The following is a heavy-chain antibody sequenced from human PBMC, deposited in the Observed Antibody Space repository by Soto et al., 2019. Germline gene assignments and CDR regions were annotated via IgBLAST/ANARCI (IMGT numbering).Heavy chain of an antibody. Sequence: SETLSLTCTVSGASVSSSTYSWGWIRQSPGQGLEWIGTIYSSENTYYNPSLLSRVTISVDTSKNEFSLKLSSVTAADTAVYYCARLNGYCISTNCHGYYGMDVWGQGTTVTVSS. J-gene: IGHJ6*02. V-gene: IGHV4-39*01. CDR2: IYSSENT. D-gene: IGHD2-2*03. CDR1: GASVSSSTYS. CDR3: ARLNGYCISTNCHGYYGMDV.